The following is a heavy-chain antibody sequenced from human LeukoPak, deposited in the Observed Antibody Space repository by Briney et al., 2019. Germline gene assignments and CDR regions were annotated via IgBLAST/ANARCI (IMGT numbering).Heavy chain of an antibody. CDR3: ARDPFLGGALDY. D-gene: IGHD4/OR15-4a*01. J-gene: IGHJ4*02. CDR2: ISAYNGNT. V-gene: IGHV1-18*01. CDR1: GYTFTSYG. Sequence: ASVKVSCKASGYTFTSYGISWVRQAPGQGLERMGWISAYNGNTNYAQKLQGRVTMTIDTSTSTAYMELRSLRSDDTAVYYCARDPFLGGALDYWGQGTLVTVSS.